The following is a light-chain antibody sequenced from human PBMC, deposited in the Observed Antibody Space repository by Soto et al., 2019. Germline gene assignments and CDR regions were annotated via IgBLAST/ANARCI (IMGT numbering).Light chain of an antibody. J-gene: IGKJ1*01. CDR1: QSVSSNY. Sequence: EIVLTQSPGTLSLSPGERATLSCRSSQSVSSNYLAWYQQKPDQAPRLLIYAVSSRATGIPDRFSGSGSGTFFTLTISRLEPVDVAVYYCQQYSISSTFGQGTKVEIK. CDR2: AVS. V-gene: IGKV3-20*01. CDR3: QQYSISST.